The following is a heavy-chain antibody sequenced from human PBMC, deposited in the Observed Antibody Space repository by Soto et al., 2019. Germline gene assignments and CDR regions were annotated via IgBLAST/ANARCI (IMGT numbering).Heavy chain of an antibody. D-gene: IGHD6-19*01. CDR2: IYYSGST. CDR3: ARHNPGSNSGWGAFDI. V-gene: IGHV4-59*08. Sequence: SETLSLTCTVSGGSISGYYCSWIRQPPGKGLEWVGYIYYSGSTSFNPSLKSRVTMSIDTSKNQASLKLTSVTAADAAVYYCARHNPGSNSGWGAFDIWGQGTMVTVSS. J-gene: IGHJ3*02. CDR1: GGSISGYY.